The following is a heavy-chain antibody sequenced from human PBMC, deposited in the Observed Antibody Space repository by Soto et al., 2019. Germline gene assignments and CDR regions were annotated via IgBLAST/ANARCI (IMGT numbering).Heavy chain of an antibody. CDR1: GGSFSGYY. V-gene: IGHV4-34*01. D-gene: IGHD3-3*01. CDR3: ARAVGGYDFWSASYYYYYYMDV. Sequence: QVQLQQWGAGLLKPSETLSLTCAVYGGSFSGYYWSWIRQPPGRGLEWIGEINHSGSTNYNPSLKSRVTTSVDTSKNQFSLKLSSVTAADTAVYFCARAVGGYDFWSASYYYYYYMDVWGKGTTVTVSS. J-gene: IGHJ6*03. CDR2: INHSGST.